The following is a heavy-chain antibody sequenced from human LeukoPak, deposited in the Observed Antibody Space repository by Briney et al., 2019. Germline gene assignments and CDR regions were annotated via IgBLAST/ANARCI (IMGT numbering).Heavy chain of an antibody. CDR2: IKSDGSRT. J-gene: IGHJ4*02. D-gene: IGHD4-17*01. V-gene: IGHV3-74*01. CDR3: ARDYGDPGGIFDY. CDR1: GFTFSNYW. Sequence: GGSLRLSCAVSGFTFSNYWMHWVRQAPGKGLVWVSRIKSDGSRTDYADSVKGRFTISRDNAKNTLYLQMNSLRAEDTAVYYCARDYGDPGGIFDYWGQGTLVTVSS.